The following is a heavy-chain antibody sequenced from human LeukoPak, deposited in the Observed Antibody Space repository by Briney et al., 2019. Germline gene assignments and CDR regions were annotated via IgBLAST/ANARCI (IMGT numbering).Heavy chain of an antibody. D-gene: IGHD4-17*01. V-gene: IGHV4-34*01. CDR3: ARMTTGHDY. CDR2: VNHSGYT. CDR1: GTSFSSYY. Sequence: PSETLSLTCAVSGTSFSSYYWSWIRQTPGKGLEWIGEVNHSGYTNMNPSLKSRVTISVDTSKNQFSLMLTPVTAADTAVYFCARMTTGHDYWGQGTLVSVSS. J-gene: IGHJ4*02.